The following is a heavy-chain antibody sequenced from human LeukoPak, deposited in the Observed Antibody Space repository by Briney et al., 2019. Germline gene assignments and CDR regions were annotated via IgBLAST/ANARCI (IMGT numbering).Heavy chain of an antibody. CDR2: INQNGGEK. CDR1: GFTFSGYW. J-gene: IGHJ4*02. CDR3: ARYRHLGY. V-gene: IGHV3-7*01. Sequence: GGSLRLSCADSGFTFSGYWMNWVRQAPGKGLEWVANINQNGGEKYYVDSVKGRFTVSRDNGKNSLYLQMNSLRAEDTAVYYCARYRHLGYWGQGTLVTVSS.